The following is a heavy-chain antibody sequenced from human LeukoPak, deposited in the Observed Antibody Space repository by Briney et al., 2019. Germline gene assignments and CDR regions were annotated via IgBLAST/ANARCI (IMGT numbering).Heavy chain of an antibody. CDR3: ARGPKYSSSWYGSYFDY. Sequence: SETLSLTCTVSGGSISSYYWSWIRQPAGKGLEWIGYIYYSGSTNYNPSLKSRVTISVDTSKNQFSLKLSSVTAADTAVYYCARGPKYSSSWYGSYFDYWGQGTLVTVSS. V-gene: IGHV4-59*01. CDR1: GGSISSYY. D-gene: IGHD6-13*01. J-gene: IGHJ4*02. CDR2: IYYSGST.